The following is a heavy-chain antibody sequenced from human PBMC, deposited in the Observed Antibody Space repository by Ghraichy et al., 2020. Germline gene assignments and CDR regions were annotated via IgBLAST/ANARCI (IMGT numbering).Heavy chain of an antibody. CDR1: GGSFSGYY. V-gene: IGHV4-34*01. J-gene: IGHJ5*02. Sequence: SETLSLTCAVYGGSFSGYYWSWIRQPPGKGLEWIGEINHRGSTNYNPSLKSRVPISVATSKNQFSLKLSSGTAAATAVYYCARGLGIAAAGRWFDPWGQGTLVTVSS. D-gene: IGHD6-13*01. CDR3: ARGLGIAAAGRWFDP. CDR2: INHRGST.